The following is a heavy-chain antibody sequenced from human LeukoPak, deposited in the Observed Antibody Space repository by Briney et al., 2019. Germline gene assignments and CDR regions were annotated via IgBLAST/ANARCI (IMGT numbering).Heavy chain of an antibody. CDR1: GGSISSYY. Sequence: SETLSLTCTVSGGSISSYYWSWIRQPPGKGLEWIGYIYYSGSTNYNPSLKSRVTISVDTSKNQSSLKLSSVTAADTAVYYCARQGAYSGYPAPYFFDYWGQGTLVTVSS. D-gene: IGHD5-12*01. V-gene: IGHV4-59*08. CDR2: IYYSGST. CDR3: ARQGAYSGYPAPYFFDY. J-gene: IGHJ4*02.